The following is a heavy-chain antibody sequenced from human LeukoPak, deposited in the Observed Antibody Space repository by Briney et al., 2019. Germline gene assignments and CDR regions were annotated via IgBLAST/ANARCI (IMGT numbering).Heavy chain of an antibody. CDR3: ARDHDLPLGGMDV. CDR1: GGSISSGDYY. D-gene: IGHD1-1*01. Sequence: NPSETLSLTCTVSGGSISSGDYYWSWIRQPQGKGLEWIGYIYYSGSTYYNPSLKSRVTISVDTSKNQFSLKLSSVTAADTAVYYCARDHDLPLGGMDVWGQGTTVTVSS. V-gene: IGHV4-30-4*01. J-gene: IGHJ6*02. CDR2: IYYSGST.